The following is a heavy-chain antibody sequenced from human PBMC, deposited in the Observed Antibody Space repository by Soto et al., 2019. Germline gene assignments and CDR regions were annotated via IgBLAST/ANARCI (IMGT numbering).Heavy chain of an antibody. D-gene: IGHD3-16*01. CDR3: ARTPHYDYAFERGLDY. CDR2: ISSSGSTI. Sequence: GGSLRLSCAASGFTFSSYEMNWVRQAPGKGLEWVSYISSSGSTIYYADSVKGRFTISRDNAKNSLYLQMNSLRAEDTAVYYCARTPHYDYAFERGLDYWGQGTLVTVSS. CDR1: GFTFSSYE. J-gene: IGHJ4*02. V-gene: IGHV3-48*03.